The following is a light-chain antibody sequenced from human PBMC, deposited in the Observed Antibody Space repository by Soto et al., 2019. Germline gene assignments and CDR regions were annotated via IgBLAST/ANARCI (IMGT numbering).Light chain of an antibody. CDR2: DAS. CDR3: QQRSGV. CDR1: QSVSSY. J-gene: IGKJ5*01. Sequence: EIVLTQSPATLSLSPGERATLSCRASQSVSSYLAWYQQKPGQAPRLLIYDASNRATGIPARFSGSGSGTDFTLTISSLEPEDFAVYYCQQRSGVFGQGTRLEIK. V-gene: IGKV3-11*01.